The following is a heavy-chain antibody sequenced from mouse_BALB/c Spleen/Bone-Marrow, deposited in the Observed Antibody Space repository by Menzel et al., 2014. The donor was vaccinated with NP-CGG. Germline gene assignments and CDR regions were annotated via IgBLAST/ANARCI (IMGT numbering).Heavy chain of an antibody. CDR1: GYTFTSYW. CDR3: TRSPITTVVAETMDY. Sequence: LQQSGSELVRPGASVKLSCKASGYTFTSYWMHWVKQRPGQGLEWIGNIYPGSGSTNYDEKFKNKVTLTVDTSSSTAYMQLSSLTSEDSAVYYCTRSPITTVVAETMDYWGQGTSVTVSS. V-gene: IGHV1S22*01. J-gene: IGHJ4*01. CDR2: IYPGSGST. D-gene: IGHD1-1*01.